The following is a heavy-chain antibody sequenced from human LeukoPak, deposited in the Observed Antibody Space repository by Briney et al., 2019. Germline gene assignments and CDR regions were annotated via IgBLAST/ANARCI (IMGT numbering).Heavy chain of an antibody. J-gene: IGHJ4*02. D-gene: IGHD3-22*01. Sequence: ASVKVSCKASGYTFTSYDINWVRQATGQGLEWMGWMNPNSGNTGYAQKFQGRVTMTRNTSISTAYMELSSLRSEDTAVYYCASWGQVTTYYYDSSGYTFDYWGQGTLVTVSS. CDR3: ASWGQVTTYYYDSSGYTFDY. CDR2: MNPNSGNT. V-gene: IGHV1-8*01. CDR1: GYTFTSYD.